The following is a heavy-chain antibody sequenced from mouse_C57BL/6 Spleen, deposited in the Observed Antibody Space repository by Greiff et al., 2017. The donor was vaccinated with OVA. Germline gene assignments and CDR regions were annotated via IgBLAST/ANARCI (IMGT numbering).Heavy chain of an antibody. CDR3: AREGTTVVATRAWFAY. CDR2: IDPSDSYT. V-gene: IGHV1-59*01. CDR1: GYTFTSYW. Sequence: QVQLKQSGAELVRPGTSVKLSCKASGYTFTSYWMHWVKPRPGQGLEWIGVIDPSDSYTNYNQKFKGKATLTVDTSSSTAYMQLSSLTSEDSAVYYCAREGTTVVATRAWFAYWGQGTLVTVSA. D-gene: IGHD1-1*01. J-gene: IGHJ3*01.